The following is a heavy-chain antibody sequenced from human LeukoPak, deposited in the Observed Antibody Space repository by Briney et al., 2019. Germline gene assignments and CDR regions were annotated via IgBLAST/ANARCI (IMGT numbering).Heavy chain of an antibody. CDR2: INHSGTT. CDR3: ARELSGTTSYYFDY. J-gene: IGHJ4*02. Sequence: SETLSLTCAVDGGSFSGYYWSWIRQPPGKGLEWIGEINHSGTTNYNPSLKSRVTISVDTSKSQFSLKLSSVTAADTAVYYCARELSGTTSYYFDYWGQGTLVTVSS. V-gene: IGHV4-34*01. D-gene: IGHD1-7*01. CDR1: GGSFSGYY.